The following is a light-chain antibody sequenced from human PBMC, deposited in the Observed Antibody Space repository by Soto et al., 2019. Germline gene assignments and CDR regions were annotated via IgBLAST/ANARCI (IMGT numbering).Light chain of an antibody. CDR1: SSDVGGYNY. CDR3: SSYTSSSTLV. J-gene: IGLJ2*01. CDR2: EIS. Sequence: QSVLNQPASVSGSPGQSITISCTGTSSDVGGYNYVSWYQQHPGKAPKLMIYEISNRPSGVSNRFSGSKSGNTACLTISVLQAEDEADYYFSSYTSSSTLVFGGGTKLTVL. V-gene: IGLV2-14*01.